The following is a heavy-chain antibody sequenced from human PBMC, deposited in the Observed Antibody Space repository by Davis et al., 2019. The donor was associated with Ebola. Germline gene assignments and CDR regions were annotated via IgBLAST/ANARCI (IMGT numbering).Heavy chain of an antibody. V-gene: IGHV1-18*04. CDR2: ISAYNGNT. D-gene: IGHD3-10*01. CDR1: GYTFTSYY. J-gene: IGHJ3*02. Sequence: AASVKVSCKASGYTFTSYYMHWVRQAPGQGLEWMGWISAYNGNTNYAQKLQGRVTMTTDTSTSTAYMELRSLRSDDTAVYYCARGTYYYGVDAFDIWGQGTMVTVSS. CDR3: ARGTYYYGVDAFDI.